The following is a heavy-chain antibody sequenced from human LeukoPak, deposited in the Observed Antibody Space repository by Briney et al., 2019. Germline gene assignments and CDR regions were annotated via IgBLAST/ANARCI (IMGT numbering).Heavy chain of an antibody. V-gene: IGHV1-69*13. Sequence: SVKFFCNSSGGTFSSYAISWVGPAPGQWLELMGGIIPIFGTANYAQKFQGRVTITADESTSTAYMELSSLRSEDTAVYYCAVCAGSCGVYYFDYWGQGTLVTVSS. CDR3: AVCAGSCGVYYFDY. D-gene: IGHD2-15*01. CDR2: IIPIFGTA. CDR1: GGTFSSYA. J-gene: IGHJ4*02.